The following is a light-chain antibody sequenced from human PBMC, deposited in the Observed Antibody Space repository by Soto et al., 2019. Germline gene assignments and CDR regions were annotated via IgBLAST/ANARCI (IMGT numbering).Light chain of an antibody. Sequence: DLQMTQSPSTLSASVGDRVTITCRARQNIGNWLAWYQHKPGKAXKLLISKASSLESGVPSRFSASGSGTEFTLTISSLQPDDFANYYGQQCYSYYAWTFGQGTKVDIK. V-gene: IGKV1-5*03. CDR1: QNIGNW. CDR3: QQCYSYYAWT. CDR2: KAS. J-gene: IGKJ1*01.